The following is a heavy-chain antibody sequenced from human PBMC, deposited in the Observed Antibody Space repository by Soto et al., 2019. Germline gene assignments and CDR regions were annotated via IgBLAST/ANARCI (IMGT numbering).Heavy chain of an antibody. CDR1: GFTFSSYA. J-gene: IGHJ4*02. D-gene: IGHD6-13*01. CDR2: ISYDGSNK. CDR3: ARDPLSRYSSSWYGYFDY. Sequence: GGSLRLSCAASGFTFSSYAMHWVRQAPGKGLEWVAVISYDGSNKYYADSVKGRFTISRDNSKNTLYLQMNSLRAEDTAVYYCARDPLSRYSSSWYGYFDYWGQGTLVTVPQ. V-gene: IGHV3-30-3*01.